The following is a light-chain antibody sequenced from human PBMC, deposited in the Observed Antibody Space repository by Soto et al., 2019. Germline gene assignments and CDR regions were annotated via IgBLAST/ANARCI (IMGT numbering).Light chain of an antibody. Sequence: QSALTQPASVSGSPEQWITISCTGTSSDVGGYNYVSWYQQHPGKAPKLMIYEVSNRPSGVSNRFSGSKSGNTASLTISGLQAEDEADYYCSSYTSSSTPYVFGTGTKLTVL. CDR1: SSDVGGYNY. J-gene: IGLJ1*01. CDR2: EVS. CDR3: SSYTSSSTPYV. V-gene: IGLV2-14*01.